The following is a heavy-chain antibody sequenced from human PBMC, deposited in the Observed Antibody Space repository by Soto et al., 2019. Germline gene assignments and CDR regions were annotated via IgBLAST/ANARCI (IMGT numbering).Heavy chain of an antibody. V-gene: IGHV3-74*01. CDR1: GLIFSNYK. CDR3: ARDTNGLHY. CDR2: INTDGSIT. J-gene: IGHJ4*02. D-gene: IGHD2-8*01. Sequence: EVQLVESGGGLVQPGGSLRLSCAASGLIFSNYKMHWVRQAPGKGLVWVSRINTDGSITDYADSVKGRFTVSRDNAKNPIYLQMNSLTADDTAVYYCARDTNGLHYWGQGTLVTVSS.